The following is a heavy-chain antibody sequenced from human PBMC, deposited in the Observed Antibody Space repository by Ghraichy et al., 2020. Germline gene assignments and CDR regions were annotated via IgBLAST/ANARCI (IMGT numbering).Heavy chain of an antibody. D-gene: IGHD4-23*01. J-gene: IGHJ6*02. V-gene: IGHV3-48*02. Sequence: GESLRLSCVGSGFTFSSYSMNWVRQSPGKGLEWVSYITSSSRTKSYADSVKGRFTISRDNAQNSLYLQMNSLRDEDAAVYYCARGSRVVRFFYYDGMDVWGQGTTVTVSS. CDR2: ITSSSRTK. CDR3: ARGSRVVRFFYYDGMDV. CDR1: GFTFSSYS.